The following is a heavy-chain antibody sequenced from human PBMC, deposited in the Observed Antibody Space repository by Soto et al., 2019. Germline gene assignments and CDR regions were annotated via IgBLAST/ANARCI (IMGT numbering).Heavy chain of an antibody. J-gene: IGHJ4*02. Sequence: QVTLKESGPVLVKPTEPLTLTCTVSGFSLSNARMGVSWIRQPPGKALEWLAHIFSNDEKSYSTSLKSRLTISKDTSKSQVVLTMTNMDPVDTATYYCARTGRGYESSFDYWGQGTLVTVSS. CDR2: IFSNDEK. CDR1: GFSLSNARMG. CDR3: ARTGRGYESSFDY. V-gene: IGHV2-26*01. D-gene: IGHD5-12*01.